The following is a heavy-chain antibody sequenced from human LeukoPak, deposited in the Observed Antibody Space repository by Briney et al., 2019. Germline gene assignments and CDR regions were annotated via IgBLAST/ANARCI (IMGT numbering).Heavy chain of an antibody. J-gene: IGHJ6*03. CDR3: ARDHGGGGFYYYYMDV. V-gene: IGHV1-2*02. D-gene: IGHD2-15*01. CDR1: GYTFTGYY. CDR2: INPNSGGT. Sequence: GASVKVSCKASGYTFTGYYMHWVRQAPGQGLEWMGWINPNSGGTNYAQKFQGRVTMTRDTSISTAYMELSRLRSDDTAVYYCARDHGGGGFYYYYMDVWGKGTTVTVSS.